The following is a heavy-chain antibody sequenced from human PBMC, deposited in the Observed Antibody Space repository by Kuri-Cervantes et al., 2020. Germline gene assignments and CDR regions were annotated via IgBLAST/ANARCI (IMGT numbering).Heavy chain of an antibody. D-gene: IGHD5-12*01. CDR1: GFTFSSYG. V-gene: IGHV3-33*01. J-gene: IGHJ4*02. CDR3: ARDRKFGAYDTLGY. CDR2: IWYDGSNK. Sequence: LSLTCAASGFTFSSYGMHWVRQAPGKGLEWVAVIWYDGSNKYYADSVKGRFTISRDNSKNTLYLQMNSLTTEDTAMYYCARDRKFGAYDTLGYWGQGTLVTVSS.